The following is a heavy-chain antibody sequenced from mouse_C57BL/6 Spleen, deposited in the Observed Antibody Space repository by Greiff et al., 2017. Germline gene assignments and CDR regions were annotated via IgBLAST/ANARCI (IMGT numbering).Heavy chain of an antibody. CDR3: ARGTYDYDDRAAFAY. Sequence: LQQSGAELVRPGASVKMSCKASGYTFPSYNMHWVKQTPRQGLEWLGAIYPGNGDTSYNQKFNGKATLPVDKASSTAYMQLSSLTSEDSAVYFCARGTYDYDDRAAFAYWGQGTLVTVSA. V-gene: IGHV1-12*01. CDR2: IYPGNGDT. CDR1: GYTFPSYN. J-gene: IGHJ3*01. D-gene: IGHD2-4*01.